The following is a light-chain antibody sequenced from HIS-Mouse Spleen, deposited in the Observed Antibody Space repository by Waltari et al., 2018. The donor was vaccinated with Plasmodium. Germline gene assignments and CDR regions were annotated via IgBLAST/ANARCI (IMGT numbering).Light chain of an antibody. J-gene: IGKJ5*01. V-gene: IGKV1-9*01. CDR2: AAS. CDR3: QQLNSYPIT. Sequence: DSQFTHSPSFLSASVGDRVTLTCRASQGISSYLAWYQQKPGKAPKLLIYAASTLQSGVPSRFSGSGSGTEFTLTISSLQPEDFATYYCQQLNSYPITFGQGTRLEIK. CDR1: QGISSY.